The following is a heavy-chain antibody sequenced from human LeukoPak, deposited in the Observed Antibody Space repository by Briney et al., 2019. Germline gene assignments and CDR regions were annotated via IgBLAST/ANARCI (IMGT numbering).Heavy chain of an antibody. CDR3: ARDRYGGNSVWFDP. J-gene: IGHJ5*02. V-gene: IGHV4-39*07. CDR1: GGSISSSSYY. CDR2: IYYSGST. D-gene: IGHD4-23*01. Sequence: PSETLSLTCTVSGGSISSSSYYWGWIRQPPGKGLEWIGSIYYSGSTNYNPSLKSRVTISVDTSKNQFSLKLSSVTAADTAVYYCARDRYGGNSVWFDPWGQGTLVTVSS.